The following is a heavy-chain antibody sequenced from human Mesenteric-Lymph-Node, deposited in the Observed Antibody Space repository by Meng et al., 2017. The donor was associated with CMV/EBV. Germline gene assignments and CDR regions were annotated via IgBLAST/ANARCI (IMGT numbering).Heavy chain of an antibody. J-gene: IGHJ3*02. CDR3: AKDMGSGVRLYRAFDI. V-gene: IGHV3-9*01. D-gene: IGHD1-26*01. CDR1: GFTFDDYA. CDR2: ISWNSGSI. Sequence: GGSLRLSCAASGFTFDDYAMHWVRQAPGKGLEWVSGISWNSGSIGYADSVKARFTISRDNAKNSLYLQMNSLRAEDTALYYCAKDMGSGVRLYRAFDIWGQGTMVTVSS.